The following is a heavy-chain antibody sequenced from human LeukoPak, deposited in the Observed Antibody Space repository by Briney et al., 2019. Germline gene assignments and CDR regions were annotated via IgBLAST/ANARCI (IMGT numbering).Heavy chain of an antibody. CDR2: ISSSGGTK. J-gene: IGHJ4*02. CDR1: GFTFSSYE. D-gene: IGHD6-19*01. CDR3: ARGDTVMVTAVAGTGVDLDY. Sequence: GGSLRLSCAAAGFTFSSYEMNWVRQAPGKGLEWVSQISSSGGTKYYADSVKGRFTISRDNAKKSVYLQMNTLRAEDTAVYYCARGDTVMVTAVAGTGVDLDYWGQGALVTVSS. V-gene: IGHV3-48*03.